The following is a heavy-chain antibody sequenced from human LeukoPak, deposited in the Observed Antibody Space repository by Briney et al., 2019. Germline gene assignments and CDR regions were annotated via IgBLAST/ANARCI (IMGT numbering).Heavy chain of an antibody. Sequence: GGSLRLSCAASGFTFSGSAMHWVRQASGKGLEWVANIKRDGSEKYYVDSVKGRFTVSRDTAKNSLFLQMNSLRAEDTAVYYCARLTGSGLHFDYWGQGTLVTVSS. V-gene: IGHV3-7*04. D-gene: IGHD2-15*01. CDR2: IKRDGSEK. CDR1: GFTFSGSA. CDR3: ARLTGSGLHFDY. J-gene: IGHJ4*02.